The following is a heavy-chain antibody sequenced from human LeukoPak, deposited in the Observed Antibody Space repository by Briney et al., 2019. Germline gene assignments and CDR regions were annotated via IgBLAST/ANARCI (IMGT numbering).Heavy chain of an antibody. CDR3: AKIGRSYDFWTGYYEEEVDYMDV. D-gene: IGHD3-3*01. CDR2: ISGSGGST. Sequence: GGSLRLSCAASGFTFSSYGMSWVRQAPGKGLEWVSAISGSGGSTYYADSVKGRFTISRDNSKNTLYLQMNSLRAEDTAVYYCAKIGRSYDFWTGYYEEEVDYMDVWGKGTTVTVSS. V-gene: IGHV3-23*01. J-gene: IGHJ6*03. CDR1: GFTFSSYG.